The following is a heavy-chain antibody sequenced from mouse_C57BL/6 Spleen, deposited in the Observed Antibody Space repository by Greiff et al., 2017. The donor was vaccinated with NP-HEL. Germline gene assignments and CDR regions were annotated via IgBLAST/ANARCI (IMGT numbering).Heavy chain of an antibody. CDR1: GFTFSDYY. CDR3: AREIYDGYYVGYFDV. J-gene: IGHJ1*03. D-gene: IGHD2-3*01. CDR2: INYDGSST. V-gene: IGHV5-16*01. Sequence: EVQVVESEGGLVQPGSSMKLSCTASGFTFSDYYMAWVRQVPEKGLEWVANINYDGSSTYYLDSLKSRFIISRDNAKNILYLQMSSLKSEDTATYYCAREIYDGYYVGYFDVWGTGTTVTVSS.